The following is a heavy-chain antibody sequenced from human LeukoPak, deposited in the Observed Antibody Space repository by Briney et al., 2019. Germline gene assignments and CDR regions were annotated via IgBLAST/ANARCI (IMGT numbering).Heavy chain of an antibody. D-gene: IGHD5-18*01. CDR3: ARTTEGGYTYDYFYYYYMDV. J-gene: IGHJ6*03. Sequence: SETLSLTCAVYGGSFSGYYWSWIRQPPGKGLEWIGYIYYSGSTNYNPSLKSRVTISVDTSKNQFSLKLSFVTAADTAVYYCARTTEGGYTYDYFYYYYMDVWGKGTTVTISS. V-gene: IGHV4-59*01. CDR1: GGSFSGYY. CDR2: IYYSGST.